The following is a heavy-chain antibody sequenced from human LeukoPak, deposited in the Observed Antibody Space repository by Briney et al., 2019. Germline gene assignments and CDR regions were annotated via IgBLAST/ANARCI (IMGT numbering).Heavy chain of an antibody. J-gene: IGHJ6*02. D-gene: IGHD3-10*01. CDR3: ARGLPAWFGEFDWAYYYYYGMDV. V-gene: IGHV3-21*01. CDR2: ISSSSSYI. CDR1: GFTFSSYS. Sequence: IPGGSLRLSCAASGFTFSSYSMNWVRQAPGKGLEWVSSISSSSSYIYYADSVKGRFTISRDNAKNSLYLQMNSLRAEDTAVYYCARGLPAWFGEFDWAYYYYYGMDVWGQGTTVTVSS.